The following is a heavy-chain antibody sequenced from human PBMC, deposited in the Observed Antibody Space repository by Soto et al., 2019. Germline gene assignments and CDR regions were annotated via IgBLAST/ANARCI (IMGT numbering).Heavy chain of an antibody. CDR2: INHSGST. CDR3: ARIAGYNSRYTSNYFDY. CDR1: GGSFSGYY. D-gene: IGHD5-12*01. Sequence: PSETLSLTCAVYGGSFSGYYWSWIRQPPGKGLEWIGEINHSGSTNYNPSLKSRVTISVDTSKNQFSLKLSSVTAADTAVYYCARIAGYNSRYTSNYFDYWCEATLVTVSS. V-gene: IGHV4-34*01. J-gene: IGHJ4*02.